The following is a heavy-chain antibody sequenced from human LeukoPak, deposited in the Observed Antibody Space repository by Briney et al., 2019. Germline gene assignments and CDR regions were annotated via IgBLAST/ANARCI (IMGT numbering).Heavy chain of an antibody. V-gene: IGHV4-34*01. D-gene: IGHD6-13*01. CDR2: INHSGST. CDR3: ARDASSSIDY. CDR1: GGSFSGYY. Sequence: SETLSLTCAVYGGSFSGYYWSWIRQPPGKGLEWIGEINHSGSTNYNPSLKSRVTISVDTSKNQFSLQLNSVTPEDTAVYYCARDASSSIDYWGQGTLVTVSS. J-gene: IGHJ4*02.